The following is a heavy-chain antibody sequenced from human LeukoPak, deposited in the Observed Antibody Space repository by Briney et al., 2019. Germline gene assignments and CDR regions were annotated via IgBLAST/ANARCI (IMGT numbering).Heavy chain of an antibody. CDR3: AGSNRLVDTTMVSYSYYYYMDV. V-gene: IGHV4-4*07. Sequence: SETLSLTCTVSGGSISSYFWTWIRQPAGRALEWIGHVHTSGSTSYNPSLKSRVTMSLDTSMNQFSLRLNSVAAADTAVYYCAGSNRLVDTTMVSYSYYYYMDVWGKGTTVTISS. CDR1: GGSISSYF. CDR2: VHTSGST. D-gene: IGHD5-18*01. J-gene: IGHJ6*03.